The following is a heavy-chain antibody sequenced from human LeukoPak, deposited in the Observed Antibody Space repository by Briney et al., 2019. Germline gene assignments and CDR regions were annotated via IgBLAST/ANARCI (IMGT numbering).Heavy chain of an antibody. CDR3: ATLVPRYFDWLARVQGRTVVDY. Sequence: ASVKVSCKVSGYTLTELSMHWVRQAPGKGLEWMGGFDPEDGETIYAQKFQGRVTMTEDTSTDTAYMELSSLRSEDTAVYYCATLVPRYFDWLARVQGRTVVDYWGQGTLVTVSS. D-gene: IGHD3-9*01. J-gene: IGHJ4*02. CDR1: GYTLTELS. CDR2: FDPEDGET. V-gene: IGHV1-24*01.